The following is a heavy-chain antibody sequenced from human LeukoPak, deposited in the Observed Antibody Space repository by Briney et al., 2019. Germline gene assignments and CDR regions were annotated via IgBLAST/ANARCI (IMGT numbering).Heavy chain of an antibody. Sequence: GGSLRLSCAASGFTFNSHEMHWVRQAPGKGLDWVSYITSSGGITYYADSVKGRFTVSRDNAKNSLYLQMNSLSAEDTAVYYCAGERNCGGDCYQGSWFDPWGQGTLVTVSS. CDR2: ITSSGGIT. J-gene: IGHJ5*02. V-gene: IGHV3-48*03. CDR1: GFTFNSHE. CDR3: AGERNCGGDCYQGSWFDP. D-gene: IGHD2-21*02.